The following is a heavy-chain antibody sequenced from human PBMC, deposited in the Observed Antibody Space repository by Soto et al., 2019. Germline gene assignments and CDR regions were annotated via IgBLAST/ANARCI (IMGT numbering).Heavy chain of an antibody. Sequence: SETLSLTRTVSGGSITNVGYYWSWIRQLPGKGLEWIGYIYYSGSIFYNPFLKSRASISAHSSKKQFSLKLSSVTAADTAVYYCARSRLWEQHFDSWGRGTLVTVSS. CDR2: IYYSGSI. D-gene: IGHD1-26*01. V-gene: IGHV4-31*03. CDR3: ARSRLWEQHFDS. J-gene: IGHJ4*02. CDR1: GGSITNVGYY.